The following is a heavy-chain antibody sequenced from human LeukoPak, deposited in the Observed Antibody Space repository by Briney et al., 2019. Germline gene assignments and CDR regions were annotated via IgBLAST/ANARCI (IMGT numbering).Heavy chain of an antibody. Sequence: GRSLRLSCAASGFTFSNYGFHWVRQAPGKGLEWVALIRHDGITTYYADSVKGRFIISRDDSKNTLYLQMNSLRAEDTAVYYCARGKASGGYSGYGLDAFDIWGQGTMVTVSS. V-gene: IGHV3-33*01. CDR3: ARGKASGGYSGYGLDAFDI. CDR2: IRHDGITT. J-gene: IGHJ3*02. CDR1: GFTFSNYG. D-gene: IGHD5-12*01.